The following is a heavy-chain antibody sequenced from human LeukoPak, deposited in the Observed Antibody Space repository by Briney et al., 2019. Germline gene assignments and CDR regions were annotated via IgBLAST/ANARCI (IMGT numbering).Heavy chain of an antibody. CDR3: ARQVRVTMVRGVITQGGFDY. Sequence: PSETESLTCTVSGGSISSSSYYWSWIRQPPGKGLEWIGNIYYSGSTYYNPSLKSRVTISVDTSKNQFSLKLSSVTAADTAVYYCARQVRVTMVRGVITQGGFDYWGQGTLVTVSS. CDR2: IYYSGST. J-gene: IGHJ4*02. CDR1: GGSISSSSYY. V-gene: IGHV4-39*01. D-gene: IGHD3-10*01.